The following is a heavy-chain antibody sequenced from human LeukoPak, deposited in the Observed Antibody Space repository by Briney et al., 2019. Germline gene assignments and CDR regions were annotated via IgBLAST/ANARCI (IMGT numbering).Heavy chain of an antibody. J-gene: IGHJ4*02. Sequence: SETLSLTCTVSGGSISSSSYYWGWSRRSRGKGLEWIGNSYHSGTTYHNPSLNSRVSISADASKDQFSLRLASVTAADTAVYYCARTPQVYYYDIYFDSWGQGTLVSVSS. V-gene: IGHV4-39*07. CDR2: SYHSGTT. D-gene: IGHD3-22*01. CDR1: GGSISSSSYY. CDR3: ARTPQVYYYDIYFDS.